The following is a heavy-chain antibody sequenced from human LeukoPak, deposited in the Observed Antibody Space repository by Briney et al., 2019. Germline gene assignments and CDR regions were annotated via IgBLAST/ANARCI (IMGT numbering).Heavy chain of an antibody. J-gene: IGHJ4*02. V-gene: IGHV3-23*01. CDR3: AKDARRDGYSYDY. Sequence: GGSLRLSCAASGFTFSSYAMNWVRQAPGKGLEWVSGISGSGGSTNYAVSVEGRFTVSRDNSNNTVYLQMNSLRADDTAVYYCAKDARRDGYSYDYWGQGTLVTVSS. CDR2: ISGSGGST. CDR1: GFTFSSYA. D-gene: IGHD5-24*01.